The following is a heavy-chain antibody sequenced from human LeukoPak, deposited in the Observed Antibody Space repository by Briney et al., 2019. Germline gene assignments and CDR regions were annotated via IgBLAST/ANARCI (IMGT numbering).Heavy chain of an antibody. CDR1: GFTFSAFS. V-gene: IGHV3-64*01. CDR2: ISYNGGSI. D-gene: IGHD5-12*01. J-gene: IGHJ4*02. CDR3: ARRALHAGGYRGYHFDY. Sequence: GGSLRLSCATAGFTFSAFSMYWVRQAPGKGLEYVAGISYNGGSIEYSNCVKGRFTISRDESKNTLSLQMGSLRADDMAVYYCARRALHAGGYRGYHFDYWGQGTLVTVSS.